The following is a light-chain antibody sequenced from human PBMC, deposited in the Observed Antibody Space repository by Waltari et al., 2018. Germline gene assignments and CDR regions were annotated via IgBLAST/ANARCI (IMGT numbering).Light chain of an antibody. CDR1: TPNLGAGHD. Sequence: QSVLTQPPSVSGTPGPRVTISCSGSTPNLGAGHDVHRYPNLPGTAPKLLLSGNNNRTAGVPDRFSGSKSGTPASLAITGLQADDEADYFCQSFDNMLSGGVVFGGGTKLAVL. CDR3: QSFDNMLSGGVV. V-gene: IGLV1-40*01. J-gene: IGLJ2*01. CDR2: GNN.